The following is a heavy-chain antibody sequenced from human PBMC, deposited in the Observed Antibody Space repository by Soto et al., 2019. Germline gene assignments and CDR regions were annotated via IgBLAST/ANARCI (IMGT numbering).Heavy chain of an antibody. CDR2: IYYSGST. CDR1: GGSISSYY. CDR3: ARLSRIMFGENDY. V-gene: IGHV4-59*08. Sequence: SETLSLTCTVSGGSISSYYWSWIRPPPGKGLEWIGYIYYSGSTNYNPSLKSRVTISVDTSKNQFSLKLSSVTAADTAVYYCARLSRIMFGENDYWGQGTQVTVSS. J-gene: IGHJ4*02. D-gene: IGHD3-10*02.